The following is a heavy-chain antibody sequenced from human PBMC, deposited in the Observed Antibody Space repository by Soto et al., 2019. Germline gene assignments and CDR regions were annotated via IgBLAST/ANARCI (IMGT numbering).Heavy chain of an antibody. Sequence: SETLSLTCTVSGGSISGGDYYWSWIRQPPGKGLEWIGYIYYSGSTYYNPSLKSRVTISVDTSKNQFSLKLSSVTAADTAVYYCARVRGGYCSSTRCYPKEYDYWGQGTLVTVSS. D-gene: IGHD2-2*03. V-gene: IGHV4-30-4*01. J-gene: IGHJ4*02. CDR3: ARVRGGYCSSTRCYPKEYDY. CDR1: GGSISGGDYY. CDR2: IYYSGST.